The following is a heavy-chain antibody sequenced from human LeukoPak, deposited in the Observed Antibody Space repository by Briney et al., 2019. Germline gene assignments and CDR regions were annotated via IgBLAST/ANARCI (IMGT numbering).Heavy chain of an antibody. CDR2: IKQDGNEK. J-gene: IGHJ4*02. V-gene: IGHV3-7*03. D-gene: IGHD5-24*01. CDR3: AKSGYNRFDY. CDR1: GFRFNTYW. Sequence: GGSLRLSCAASGFRFNTYWMSWVRQAPGKGLEWVANIKQDGNEKYYADSVKGRFTISRDNGKNSLDLQMNSLRAEDTAVYYCAKSGYNRFDYWGQGILVTVSS.